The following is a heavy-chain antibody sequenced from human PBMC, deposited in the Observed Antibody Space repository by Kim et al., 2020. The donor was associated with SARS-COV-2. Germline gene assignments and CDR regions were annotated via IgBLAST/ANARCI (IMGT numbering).Heavy chain of an antibody. D-gene: IGHD2-8*01. CDR2: IYYSVST. J-gene: IGHJ5*02. CDR3: AREICMAGHNWIDP. CDR1: GGSISTYY. Sequence: SETLSLTCTVSGGSISTYYWSCIRQPPGKGLEWIGYIYYSVSTKYNPSLKSRVTISVDTSKNQFSLKVRSVTVADTAVYYCAREICMAGHNWIDPWAQGT. V-gene: IGHV4-59*13.